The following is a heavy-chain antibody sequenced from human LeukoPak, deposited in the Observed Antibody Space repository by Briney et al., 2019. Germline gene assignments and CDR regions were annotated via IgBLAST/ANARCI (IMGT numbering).Heavy chain of an antibody. CDR1: GFTFSSYA. D-gene: IGHD3-16*01. Sequence: TGGSLRLSCAAPGFTFSSYAMSWVRQAPGKGLEGVSAISGVGGSAYYADSVRGRFTISRDNSKNTLYLQMNSLRVDDTAVYYCAKAPRFGDHAAEYFYYYMDVWGKGTTVTVSS. V-gene: IGHV3-23*01. CDR2: ISGVGGSA. J-gene: IGHJ6*03. CDR3: AKAPRFGDHAAEYFYYYMDV.